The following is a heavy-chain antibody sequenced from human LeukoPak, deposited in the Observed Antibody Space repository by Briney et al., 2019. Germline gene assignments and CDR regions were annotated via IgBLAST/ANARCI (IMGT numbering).Heavy chain of an antibody. V-gene: IGHV1-18*01. Sequence: ASVKVSCKASGYTFTSYGISWVRQAPGQGLEWMGWISAYNGNTNYAQKLQGRVTMTTDTSTSTAYMELRSLRSDDTAVYYCARLFRVPGGDYDSSGWGYFDYWGQGTLVTVSS. CDR1: GYTFTSYG. CDR2: ISAYNGNT. J-gene: IGHJ4*02. CDR3: ARLFRVPGGDYDSSGWGYFDY. D-gene: IGHD3-22*01.